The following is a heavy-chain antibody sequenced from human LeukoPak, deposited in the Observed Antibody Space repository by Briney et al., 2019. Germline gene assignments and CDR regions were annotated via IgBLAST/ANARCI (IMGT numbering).Heavy chain of an antibody. CDR1: GFTFSSYW. J-gene: IGHJ3*02. D-gene: IGHD3-9*01. V-gene: IGHV3-48*01. CDR2: ISSSSSTI. CDR3: ARDGDYDILTGYLNGDAFDI. Sequence: QPGGSLRLSCAASGFTFSSYWMQWVRQAPGKGLEWVSYISSSSSTIYYADSVKGRFTTSRDNAKNSLYLQMNSLRAEDTAVYYCARDGDYDILTGYLNGDAFDIWGQGTMVTVSS.